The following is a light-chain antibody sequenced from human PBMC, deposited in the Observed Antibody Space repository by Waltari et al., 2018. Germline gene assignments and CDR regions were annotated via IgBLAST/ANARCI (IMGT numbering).Light chain of an antibody. CDR1: KLGSRY. Sequence: SYELTQPPSVSVSPGQTVTITCPGDKLGSRYTCWYQQRAGKSPIMVIFQDKKRPTGIPERFSGSNSGNTAALTISGAQSMDEADYYCQTWVNGTVIFGGGTKVTVL. CDR3: QTWVNGTVI. V-gene: IGLV3-1*01. CDR2: QDK. J-gene: IGLJ2*01.